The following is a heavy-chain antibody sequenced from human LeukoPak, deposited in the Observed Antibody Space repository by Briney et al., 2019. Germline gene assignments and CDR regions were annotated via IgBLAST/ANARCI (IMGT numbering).Heavy chain of an antibody. D-gene: IGHD3-3*01. Sequence: SQTLSLTCTVSGGSISSGGYYWSWIRQPPGKGLEWIGDIYHSGSTYYNPSPKSRVTISVDRSKNQFSLKLSSVTAADTAVYYCARDRGAIFGVVIPLGAFDIWGQGTMVTVSS. CDR3: ARDRGAIFGVVIPLGAFDI. V-gene: IGHV4-30-2*01. CDR1: GGSISSGGYY. J-gene: IGHJ3*02. CDR2: IYHSGST.